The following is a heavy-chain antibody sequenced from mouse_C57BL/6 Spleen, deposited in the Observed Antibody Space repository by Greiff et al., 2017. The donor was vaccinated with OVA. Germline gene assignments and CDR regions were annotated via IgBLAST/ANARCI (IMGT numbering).Heavy chain of an antibody. D-gene: IGHD1-1*01. Sequence: VQLKESGAELVRPGASVKLSCTASGFNIKDYYMHWVKQRPEQGLAWIGRIDPEDGDTEYAPKFQGKATMTADTSSNTAYLQLSSLTSEDTAVYYCTTMYYGSSWFAYWGQGTLVTVSA. V-gene: IGHV14-1*01. CDR3: TTMYYGSSWFAY. CDR2: IDPEDGDT. CDR1: GFNIKDYY. J-gene: IGHJ3*01.